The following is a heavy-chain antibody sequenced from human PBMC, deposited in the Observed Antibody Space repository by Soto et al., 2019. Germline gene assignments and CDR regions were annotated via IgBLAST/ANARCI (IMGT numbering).Heavy chain of an antibody. CDR3: AKDSVWFGELYWFDP. J-gene: IGHJ5*02. D-gene: IGHD3-10*01. Sequence: GGSLRLSCAASGFTFSSYAMSWVRQAPGKGLEWVSAISGSGGSTYYADSVKGRFTISRGNSKNTLYLQMNSLRAEDTAVYYCAKDSVWFGELYWFDPWGQGALVTVSS. CDR1: GFTFSSYA. CDR2: ISGSGGST. V-gene: IGHV3-23*01.